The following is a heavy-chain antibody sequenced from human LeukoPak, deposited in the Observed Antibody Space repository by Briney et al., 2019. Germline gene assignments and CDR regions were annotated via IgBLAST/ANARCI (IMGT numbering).Heavy chain of an antibody. Sequence: SVKVSCKASGGTFSSYAISWVRQAPGQGLERMGGIIPIFGTANYAQKFQGRVTITTDESTSTAYMELSSLRSEDTAVYYCARRNSAAPPGYYYYYMDVWGKGTTVTVSS. CDR2: IIPIFGTA. V-gene: IGHV1-69*05. D-gene: IGHD6-13*01. CDR1: GGTFSSYA. CDR3: ARRNSAAPPGYYYYYMDV. J-gene: IGHJ6*03.